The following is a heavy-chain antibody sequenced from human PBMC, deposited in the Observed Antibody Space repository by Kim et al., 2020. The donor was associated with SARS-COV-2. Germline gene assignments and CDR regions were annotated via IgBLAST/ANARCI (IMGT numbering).Heavy chain of an antibody. CDR3: ARGVVMRSYFDAFDI. D-gene: IGHD3-3*01. J-gene: IGHJ3*02. Sequence: GGSLRLSCAASGFTFSSYAMHWVRQAPGKGLEWVAVISYDGSNKYYADSVKGRFTISRDNSKNTLYLQMNSLRAEDTAVYYCARGVVMRSYFDAFDIWGQGTMVTVSS. CDR2: ISYDGSNK. CDR1: GFTFSSYA. V-gene: IGHV3-30-3*01.